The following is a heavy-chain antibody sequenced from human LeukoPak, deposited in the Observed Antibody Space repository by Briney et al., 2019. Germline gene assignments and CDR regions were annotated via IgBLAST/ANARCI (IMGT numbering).Heavy chain of an antibody. CDR3: ARRFPWYFDL. V-gene: IGHV4-59*12. CDR2: IYYSGST. CDR1: SGSLSKYY. Sequence: PSETLSLTCTVSSGSLSKYYWSWIRQSPGKGLEWIGYIYYSGSTTYNPSLKSRVTMSVDMSKNQLSLKLSSVTAADTAVYYCARRFPWYFDLWGRGTLVTVSS. J-gene: IGHJ2*01.